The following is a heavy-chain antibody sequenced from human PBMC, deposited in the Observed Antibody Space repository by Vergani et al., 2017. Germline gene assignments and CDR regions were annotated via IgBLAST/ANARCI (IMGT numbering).Heavy chain of an antibody. CDR1: GYTFTGYY. V-gene: IGHV1-2*02. D-gene: IGHD2-2*01. CDR3: ARHVGIVVVPAASDYFDY. CDR2: INPNSGGT. Sequence: QEQLVQSGAEVKKPGASMKVTCKAYGYTFTGYYMHWVRQAPGQGLEWMGWINPNSGGTNYAQKFQGRVTMTRYTSISTAYMELSRLRSDDTAVYYCARHVGIVVVPAASDYFDYWGQGTLVTVSS. J-gene: IGHJ4*02.